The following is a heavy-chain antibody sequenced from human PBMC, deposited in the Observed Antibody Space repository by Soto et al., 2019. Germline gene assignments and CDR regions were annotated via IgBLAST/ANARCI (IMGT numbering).Heavy chain of an antibody. CDR1: GVSIRSSNYY. J-gene: IGHJ4*02. D-gene: IGHD3-9*01. V-gene: IGHV4-39*01. CDR2: ISYSGST. CDR3: LRFWPPPYSDALTDYTDAFDY. Sequence: SETLSLTCTFSGVSIRSSNYYWGWFRQPPGKGQEWIGSISYSGSTYYNPTLKSRLIISVDTSKSQFSLKLSSVTAADTAVYYCLRFWPPPYSDALTDYTDAFDYWGQGTLVTVSS.